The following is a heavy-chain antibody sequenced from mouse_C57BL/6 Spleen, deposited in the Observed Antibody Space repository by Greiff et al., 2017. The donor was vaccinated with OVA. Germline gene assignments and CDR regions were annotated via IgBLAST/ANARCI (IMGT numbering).Heavy chain of an antibody. CDR2: INPNNGGT. D-gene: IGHD1-1*01. CDR1: GYTFTDYN. J-gene: IGHJ2*01. CDR3: AGEPLSTTVVAGFDY. Sequence: EVQLQQSGPELVKPGASVKIPCKASGYTFTDYNMDWVKQSHGKSLEWIGDINPNNGGTIYNQKFKGKATLTVDKSSSTAYMALRSLTSEDTAVYYGAGEPLSTTVVAGFDYWGQGTTLTVSA. V-gene: IGHV1-18*01.